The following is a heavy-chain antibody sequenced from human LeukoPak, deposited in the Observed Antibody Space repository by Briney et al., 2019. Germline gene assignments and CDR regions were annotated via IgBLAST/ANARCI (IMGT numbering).Heavy chain of an antibody. V-gene: IGHV3-74*01. CDR3: ARERSSGWSDY. Sequence: GGSLRLSCAASGFTFSSYWMDWVRQAPGKGLEWVSRIKTDGSSTSYADSVKGRFTISRDNAKNTLYMQMNSLRAEDTAVYYCARERSSGWSDYWGQGTLVTVSS. CDR2: IKTDGSST. CDR1: GFTFSSYW. J-gene: IGHJ4*02. D-gene: IGHD6-19*01.